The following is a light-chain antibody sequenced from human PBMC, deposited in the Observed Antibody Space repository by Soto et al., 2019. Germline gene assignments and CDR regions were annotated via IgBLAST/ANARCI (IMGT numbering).Light chain of an antibody. CDR3: QQSYSTPRT. J-gene: IGKJ1*01. CDR2: STS. Sequence: DIQMTQSPSSLSASVGDRVTITCRASQTITTYLNWYQQKPGKGPQLLIYSTSTLHSGVPSRFSGSGFGTEFTLTISDLQPEDSGIYSCQQSYSTPRTFGQGTKVEI. V-gene: IGKV1-39*01. CDR1: QTITTY.